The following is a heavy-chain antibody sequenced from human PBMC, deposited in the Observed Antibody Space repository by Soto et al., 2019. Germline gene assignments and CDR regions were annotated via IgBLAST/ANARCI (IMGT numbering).Heavy chain of an antibody. CDR3: AKSITARPFDY. J-gene: IGHJ4*02. CDR2: ISSSSSYI. D-gene: IGHD6-6*01. CDR1: GFTFSSYN. V-gene: IGHV3-21*04. Sequence: PGGSLRLSCAASGFTFSSYNMNWVRQAPGKGLEWVSSISSSSSYIYYADSVKGRFTISRDNAKNSLYLQMNSLRAEDTAVYYCAKSITARPFDYWGQGALVTSPQ.